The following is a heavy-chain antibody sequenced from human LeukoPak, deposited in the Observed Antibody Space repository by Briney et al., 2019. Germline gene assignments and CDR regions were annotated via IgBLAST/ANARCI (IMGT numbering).Heavy chain of an antibody. Sequence: GGSLRLSCATSGFTFSSYWMPWVRQAPGKGLVWVSGINSDGSTTSFADSVKGRFTISRDNSKNTLYLQMNSLRVEDTAVYYCARDPYSGRYGNYYGMDVWGQGTTVTVSS. CDR2: INSDGSTT. J-gene: IGHJ6*02. CDR1: GFTFSSYW. D-gene: IGHD1-26*01. CDR3: ARDPYSGRYGNYYGMDV. V-gene: IGHV3-74*01.